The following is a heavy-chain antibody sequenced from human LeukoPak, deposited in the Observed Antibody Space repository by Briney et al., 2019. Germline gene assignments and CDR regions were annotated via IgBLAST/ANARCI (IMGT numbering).Heavy chain of an antibody. D-gene: IGHD6-6*01. V-gene: IGHV4-59*01. CDR3: ARSFVSSIAARHWYFDL. Sequence: SETLSLTCTVSGGSISSYYWNWIRQSPGKGLEWIGYVLYSGSGDYNPSLKSRVTILIDTSENQFSLKLSSVTTADTAVYYCARSFVSSIAARHWYFDLWGRGTRVTVSS. J-gene: IGHJ2*01. CDR2: VLYSGSG. CDR1: GGSISSYY.